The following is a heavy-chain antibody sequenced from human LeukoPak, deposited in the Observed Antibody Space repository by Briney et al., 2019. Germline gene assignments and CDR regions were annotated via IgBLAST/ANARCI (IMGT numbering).Heavy chain of an antibody. CDR1: GYRFTNYW. Sequence: GESLKISCKGSGYRFTNYWIGWVRQMPGKGLEWMGIIYPGDSEARYSPSFQGQVTISADKSISTAYLQWSSLKASDTAMYYCARRSSVVTPEDYWGQGTLVTVSS. CDR3: ARRSSVVTPEDY. D-gene: IGHD4-23*01. J-gene: IGHJ4*02. V-gene: IGHV5-51*01. CDR2: IYPGDSEA.